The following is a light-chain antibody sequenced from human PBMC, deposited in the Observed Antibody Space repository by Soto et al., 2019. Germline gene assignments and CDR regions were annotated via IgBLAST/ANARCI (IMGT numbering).Light chain of an antibody. CDR2: DAS. CDR3: QQRSNWPLT. Sequence: EIVLTQSPATLSLSPGERATLSCRASQSVSSYLAWYQQKPGQAPRLLIYDASNEATGIPARFSGSGSGTDFTLTISSLAPEDFAVYYCQQRSNWPLTFGGGTKVEIK. V-gene: IGKV3-11*01. J-gene: IGKJ4*01. CDR1: QSVSSY.